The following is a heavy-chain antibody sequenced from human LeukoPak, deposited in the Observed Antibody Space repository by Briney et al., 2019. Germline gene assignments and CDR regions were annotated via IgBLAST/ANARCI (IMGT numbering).Heavy chain of an antibody. V-gene: IGHV3-21*01. CDR3: ARDEDNWNPLGFDP. CDR1: GFTFDDYG. J-gene: IGHJ5*02. D-gene: IGHD1-20*01. CDR2: ISSSSSYI. Sequence: SGGSLRLSCAASGFTFDDYGMSWVRQAPGKGLEWVSSISSSSSYIYYADSVKGRFTISRDNAKNSLYLQMNSLRAEDTAVYYCARDEDNWNPLGFDPWGQGTLVTVSS.